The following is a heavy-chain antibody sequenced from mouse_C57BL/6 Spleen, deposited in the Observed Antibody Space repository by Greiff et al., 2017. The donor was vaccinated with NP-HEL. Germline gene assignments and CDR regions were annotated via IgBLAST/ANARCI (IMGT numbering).Heavy chain of an antibody. CDR2: IWSDGST. D-gene: IGHD1-1*01. Sequence: VKLMESGPGLVAPSQSLSITCTVSGFSLTSYGVHWVRQPPGKGLEWLVVIWSDGSTTYNSALKSRLSISKDNSKSQVFLKMNSLQTDDTAMYYCARHGGWVGRDYYAMDYWGQGTSVTVSS. V-gene: IGHV2-6-1*01. CDR3: ARHGGWVGRDYYAMDY. J-gene: IGHJ4*01. CDR1: GFSLTSYG.